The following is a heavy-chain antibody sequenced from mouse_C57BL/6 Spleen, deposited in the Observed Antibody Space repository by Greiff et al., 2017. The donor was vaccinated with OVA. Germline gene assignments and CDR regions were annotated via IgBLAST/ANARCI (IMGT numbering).Heavy chain of an antibody. V-gene: IGHV1-72*01. CDR3: ARSDYDEGFAY. CDR1: GYTFTSYW. CDR2: IDSNSGGT. D-gene: IGHD2-4*01. Sequence: QVQLQQPGAELVKPGASVKLSCKASGYTFTSYWMHWVKQRPGRGLEWIGRIDSNSGGTKYNEKFKSKATLTVDKPSSTAYMQLSSLTSEDSAVYYCARSDYDEGFAYWGQGTLVTVSA. J-gene: IGHJ3*01.